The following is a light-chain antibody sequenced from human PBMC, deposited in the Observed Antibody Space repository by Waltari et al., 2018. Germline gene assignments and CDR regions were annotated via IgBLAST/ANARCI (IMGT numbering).Light chain of an antibody. CDR3: QQYNSAPYS. J-gene: IGKJ2*03. V-gene: IGKV1-5*01. CDR2: KAS. Sequence: DIQMTQSPSSLSASVGDRVTITCQASQSISNWLAWYQQKPGKAPKTLIYKASSLESGFPSRFSGSGSVTDFTLTISSLQPEDFATYYCQQYNSAPYSFGQGTNVEIK. CDR1: QSISNW.